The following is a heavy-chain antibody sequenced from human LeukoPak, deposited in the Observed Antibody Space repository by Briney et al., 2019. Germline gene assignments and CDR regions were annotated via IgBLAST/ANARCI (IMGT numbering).Heavy chain of an antibody. CDR2: IYYSGST. CDR1: GGSISSYY. D-gene: IGHD3-22*01. V-gene: IGHV4-59*01. Sequence: SETLSLTCTVSGGSISSYYWSWIRQPPGKGLEWIGYIYYSGSTNYNPSLKSRVTISVDTSKNQFSLKLSSVTAADTAVYYCARSHSSYYDGDFDYWGRGTLVTVSS. CDR3: ARSHSSYYDGDFDY. J-gene: IGHJ4*02.